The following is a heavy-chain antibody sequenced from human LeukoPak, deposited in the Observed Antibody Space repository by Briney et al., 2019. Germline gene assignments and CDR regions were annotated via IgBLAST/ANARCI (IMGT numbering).Heavy chain of an antibody. Sequence: GGSLRLSCATYGFTFSFYGMHWVRQAPGKGLEWVAFIQYDGSYKFYADSVQGRFSISRDNSKNTLFLQMNSLRADDTAVYYCAKTSDQLLYSKFDFWGQGTLVTVSS. V-gene: IGHV3-30*02. CDR2: IQYDGSYK. CDR3: AKTSDQLLYSKFDF. CDR1: GFTFSFYG. D-gene: IGHD2-2*02. J-gene: IGHJ4*02.